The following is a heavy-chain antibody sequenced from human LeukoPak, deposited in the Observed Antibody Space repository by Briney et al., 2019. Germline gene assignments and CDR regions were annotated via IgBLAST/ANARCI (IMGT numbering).Heavy chain of an antibody. CDR2: INHSGST. D-gene: IGHD1-7*01. CDR3: ARDNWNYGSSMDV. J-gene: IGHJ6*02. CDR1: GGSFSGYY. V-gene: IGHV4-34*01. Sequence: SETLSLTRAVYGGSFSGYYWSWIRQPPGKGLEWIGEINHSGSTNYNPSLKSRVTISVDTSKNQFSLKLSSVTAADTAVYHCARDNWNYGSSMDVWGQGTTVTVSS.